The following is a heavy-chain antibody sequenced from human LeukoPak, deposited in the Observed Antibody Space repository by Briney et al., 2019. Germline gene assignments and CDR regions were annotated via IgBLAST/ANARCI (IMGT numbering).Heavy chain of an antibody. CDR1: GFTFSSYG. J-gene: IGHJ4*02. V-gene: IGHV3-33*01. Sequence: GGSLRLSCAASGFTFSSYGMHWVRQAPGKGLEWVAVIWYDGSNKYYADSVKGRFTISRDNSKNTLYLQMNSLRAEDTAVYYCARNVGWFRFDYWGQGTLVTVSS. CDR2: IWYDGSNK. D-gene: IGHD2-15*01. CDR3: ARNVGWFRFDY.